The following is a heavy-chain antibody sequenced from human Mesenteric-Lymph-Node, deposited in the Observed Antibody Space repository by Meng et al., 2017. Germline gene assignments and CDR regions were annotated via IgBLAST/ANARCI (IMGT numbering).Heavy chain of an antibody. J-gene: IGHJ4*02. D-gene: IGHD2-2*01. CDR3: ARTGCSSSSCYDY. Sequence: QLVQSGAEVKKSGAPVKVSCKASGYSFTTYAMHWVRQAPGQRLEWMGWINAGNGNTKYSEKFQSRVTITRDTAASTAYMELSSLRSEDTAVYYCARTGCSSSSCYDYWGQGTLVTVSS. V-gene: IGHV1-3*01. CDR1: GYSFTTYA. CDR2: INAGNGNT.